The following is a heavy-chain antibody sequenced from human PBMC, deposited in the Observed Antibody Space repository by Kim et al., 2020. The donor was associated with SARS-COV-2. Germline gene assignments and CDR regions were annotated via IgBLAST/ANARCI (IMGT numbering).Heavy chain of an antibody. V-gene: IGHV3-23*01. J-gene: IGHJ2*01. CDR2: ISGSGGST. CDR3: AKVRDYYDILTGYYNVWYFDL. Sequence: GGSLRLSCAASGFTFSSYAMSWVRQAPGKGLEWVSAISGSGGSTYYADSVKGRFTISRDNSKNTLYLQMNSLRAEDTAVYYCAKVRDYYDILTGYYNVWYFDLWGRGTLVTVSS. D-gene: IGHD3-9*01. CDR1: GFTFSSYA.